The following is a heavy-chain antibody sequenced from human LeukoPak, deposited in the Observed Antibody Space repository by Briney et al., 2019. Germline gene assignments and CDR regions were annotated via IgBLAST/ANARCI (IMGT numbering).Heavy chain of an antibody. CDR3: AYGFGDY. CDR1: GFTFSSYA. J-gene: IGHJ4*02. CDR2: IKQDGSEK. Sequence: PGGSLRLSCAASGFTFSSYAMSWVRQAPGKGLEWVANIKQDGSEKYYVDSVKGRFTISRDNAKSSLYLQMNSLRAEDTAVYYCAYGFGDYWGQGTLVTVSS. V-gene: IGHV3-7*01. D-gene: IGHD3-16*01.